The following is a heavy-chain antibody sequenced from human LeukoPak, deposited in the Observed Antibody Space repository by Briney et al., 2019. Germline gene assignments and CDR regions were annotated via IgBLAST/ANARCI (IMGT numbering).Heavy chain of an antibody. D-gene: IGHD2-2*01. CDR1: GGTFSSYA. Sequence: ASVKVSCKASGGTFSSYAISWVRQAPGQGLEWMGGFIPIFGTANYAQKFQGRVTITTDESTSTAYMELSSLRSEDTAVYYCARGLGCSSTSCPYYFDYWGQGTLVTVSS. CDR3: ARGLGCSSTSCPYYFDY. V-gene: IGHV1-69*05. CDR2: FIPIFGTA. J-gene: IGHJ4*02.